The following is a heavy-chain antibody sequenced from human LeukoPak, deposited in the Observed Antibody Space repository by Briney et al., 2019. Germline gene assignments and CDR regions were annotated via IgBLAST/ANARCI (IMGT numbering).Heavy chain of an antibody. Sequence: GGSLRLSCAASGFTFSSYWMSWVRQAPGKGLEWVANIKQDGSEKYYVDSVKGRFTISRDNSKNTLYLQMNSLRGDDTAVYYCAKAGSGWHYYFDYWGQGSLVTVSS. D-gene: IGHD6-19*01. J-gene: IGHJ4*02. CDR3: AKAGSGWHYYFDY. V-gene: IGHV3-7*03. CDR1: GFTFSSYW. CDR2: IKQDGSEK.